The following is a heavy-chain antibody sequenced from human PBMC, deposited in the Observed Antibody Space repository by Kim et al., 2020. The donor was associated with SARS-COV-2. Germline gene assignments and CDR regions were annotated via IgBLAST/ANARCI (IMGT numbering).Heavy chain of an antibody. CDR3: AVSLTTPGAYDY. V-gene: IGHV3-30*07. D-gene: IGHD7-27*01. Sequence: YAASVKGRFTISSDTSKNTMSLQFDSLRAADTAVYYCAVSLTTPGAYDYWGQGSLVTVSS. J-gene: IGHJ4*02.